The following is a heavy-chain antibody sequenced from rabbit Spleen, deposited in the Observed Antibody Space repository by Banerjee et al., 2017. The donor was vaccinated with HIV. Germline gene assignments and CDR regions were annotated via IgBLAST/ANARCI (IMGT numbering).Heavy chain of an antibody. CDR1: GFDLSSSYY. V-gene: IGHV1S45*01. D-gene: IGHD4-1*01. J-gene: IGHJ4*01. CDR2: IYTGSSGST. Sequence: QEQLVESGGGLVKPEGSLTLTCTVSGFDLSSSYYMCWVRQAPGKGLEWIGCIYTGSSGSTYYANWAKGRFTITKTSSTTVTLQATSLTVADTATYFCARATNYYTPCKLWGQGTLVTVS. CDR3: ARATNYYTPCKL.